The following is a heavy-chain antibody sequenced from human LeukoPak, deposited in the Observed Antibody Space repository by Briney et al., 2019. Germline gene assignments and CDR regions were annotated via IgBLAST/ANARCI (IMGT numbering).Heavy chain of an antibody. D-gene: IGHD2-15*01. CDR3: ARDFTNIRGGGYFDN. CDR2: IWFDGGKI. V-gene: IGHV3-33*01. J-gene: IGHJ4*02. Sequence: GGSLRLSCAASGFPFSSYVMHWLRQAPGKGLEWVAVIWFDGGKIYYADSGKGRFTISRDNSKNTLYLQMNSLRAEDTAVYHCARDFTNIRGGGYFDNWGQGTLVTVSS. CDR1: GFPFSSYV.